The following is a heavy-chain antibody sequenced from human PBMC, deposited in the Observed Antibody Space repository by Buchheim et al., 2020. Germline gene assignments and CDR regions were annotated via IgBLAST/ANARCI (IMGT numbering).Heavy chain of an antibody. J-gene: IGHJ6*02. CDR2: IRSKTYGGTT. CDR3: TGPFTMTTSNYYYYGMDV. Sequence: EVQLVESGGGLVQPGRSLRLSCTASGFTFGDYAMSWVRQAPGKGLEWVGFIRSKTYGGTTEYAASVKGRFTISRDDSKSIAYLQMNSLKTEDTAVYYCTGPFTMTTSNYYYYGMDVWGQGTT. D-gene: IGHD4-17*01. V-gene: IGHV3-49*04. CDR1: GFTFGDYA.